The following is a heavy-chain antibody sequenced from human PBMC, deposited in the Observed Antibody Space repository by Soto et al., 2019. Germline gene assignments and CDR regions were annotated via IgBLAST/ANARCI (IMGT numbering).Heavy chain of an antibody. J-gene: IGHJ6*02. V-gene: IGHV4-59*01. CDR2: IYYSGST. CDR3: ARDRNLVVVPAARDYYYGMDV. CDR1: GGSISSYY. Sequence: SETLSLTCTVSGGSISSYYWSWIRQPPGKGLEWIGYIYYSGSTNYNPSLKSRVTISVDTSKNQFSLKLSSVTAADTAVYYCARDRNLVVVPAARDYYYGMDVWGQGTTVTVSS. D-gene: IGHD2-2*01.